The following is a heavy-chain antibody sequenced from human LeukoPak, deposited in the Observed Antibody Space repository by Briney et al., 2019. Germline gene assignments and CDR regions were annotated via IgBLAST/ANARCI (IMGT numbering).Heavy chain of an antibody. V-gene: IGHV4-59*01. CDR3: ARADYGDYFDY. CDR1: GGSISSYY. D-gene: IGHD4-17*01. Sequence: SETLSLTCTVSGGSISSYYWSWIRQPPGKGLEWIGYIYYGGSTNYNPSLKSRVTISVDTSKNQFSLKLSSVTAADTAVYYCARADYGDYFDYWGQGTLVTVSS. J-gene: IGHJ4*02. CDR2: IYYGGST.